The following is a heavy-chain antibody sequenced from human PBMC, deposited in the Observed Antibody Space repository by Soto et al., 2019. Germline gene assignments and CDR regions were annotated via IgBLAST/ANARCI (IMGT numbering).Heavy chain of an antibody. CDR2: IIPIFGTA. J-gene: IGHJ4*02. V-gene: IGHV1-69*13. D-gene: IGHD5-18*01. Sequence: VASVKVSCKASGGTFSSYAISWVRQAPGQGLEWMGGIIPIFGTANYAQKFQGRVTITADESTSTAYMELSSLRSEDTAVYYCASGYSYGEAYDYWGQGTLVTVSS. CDR1: GGTFSSYA. CDR3: ASGYSYGEAYDY.